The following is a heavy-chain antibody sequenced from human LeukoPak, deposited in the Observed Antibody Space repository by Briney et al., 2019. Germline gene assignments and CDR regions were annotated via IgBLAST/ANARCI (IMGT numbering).Heavy chain of an antibody. Sequence: ASVKVSCKASGYTFTGYHMHWVRQAPGKGLEWMGGFDPEDGETIYAQKFQGRVTMTEDTSTDTAYMELSSLRSEDTAVYYCATDSTTRVYYYGMDVWGQGTTVTVSS. CDR1: GYTFTGYH. CDR2: FDPEDGET. J-gene: IGHJ6*02. V-gene: IGHV1-24*01. CDR3: ATDSTTRVYYYGMDV. D-gene: IGHD5/OR15-5a*01.